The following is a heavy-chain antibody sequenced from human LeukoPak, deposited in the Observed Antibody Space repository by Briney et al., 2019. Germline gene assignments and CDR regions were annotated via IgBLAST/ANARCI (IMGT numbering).Heavy chain of an antibody. CDR3: AAYGIAVSALVY. CDR1: GFTFSKYW. CDR2: IKLDGSEK. J-gene: IGHJ4*02. V-gene: IGHV3-7*05. D-gene: IGHD6-19*01. Sequence: GGSLRLSCVVSGFTFSKYWMTWVRQAPGKGLEWVANIKLDGSEKYYVDSVKDRFTISRDNAKNSLYLQMNSLRAEDTAVYYCAAYGIAVSALVYWGQGTLVTVSS.